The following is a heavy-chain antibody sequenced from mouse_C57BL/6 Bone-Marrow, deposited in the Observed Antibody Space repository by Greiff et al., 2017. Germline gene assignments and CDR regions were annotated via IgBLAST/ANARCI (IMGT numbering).Heavy chain of an antibody. Sequence: VQLQQSGPGLVQPSQSLSITCTVSGFSLTSYGVHWVRQSPGKGLEWLGVIWSGGSTDYNAAFISRLSISKDNSKSQVFFKMNSLQADDTAIYYSARDYYGSSYDWYFDVWGTGTTVTVSS. J-gene: IGHJ1*03. CDR1: GFSLTSYG. CDR3: ARDYYGSSYDWYFDV. D-gene: IGHD1-1*01. V-gene: IGHV2-2*01. CDR2: IWSGGST.